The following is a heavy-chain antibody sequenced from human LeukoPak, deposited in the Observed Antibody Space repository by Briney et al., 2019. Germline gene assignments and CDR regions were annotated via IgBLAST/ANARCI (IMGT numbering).Heavy chain of an antibody. CDR3: ARDVYYGSGSYQFDP. D-gene: IGHD3-10*01. J-gene: IGHJ5*02. Sequence: SETLSLTCTVSGGSISSGGYYWSWNRQHPGKGLEWIGYIYYSGSTYYNPSLKSRVTISVDTSKNQFSLKLSSVTAADTAVYYCARDVYYGSGSYQFDPWGQGTLVTVSS. CDR2: IYYSGST. CDR1: GGSISSGGYY. V-gene: IGHV4-31*03.